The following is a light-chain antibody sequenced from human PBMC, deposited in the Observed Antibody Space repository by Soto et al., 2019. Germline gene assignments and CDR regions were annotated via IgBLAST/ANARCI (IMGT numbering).Light chain of an antibody. CDR2: GAS. V-gene: IGKV3-20*01. CDR1: QSITRFY. J-gene: IGKJ2*01. CDR3: QQYGSSPYT. Sequence: VLTQSPGTLSLSPGERATISCRASQSITRFYLAWYQHKPGQAPRLLIYGASSRATGIPHRFSGSESGTDFTLTISRLEPEDCGVYYCQQYGSSPYTFGQGTKLEIK.